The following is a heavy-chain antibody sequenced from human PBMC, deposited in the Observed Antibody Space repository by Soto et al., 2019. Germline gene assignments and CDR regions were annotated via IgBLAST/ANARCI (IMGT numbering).Heavy chain of an antibody. J-gene: IGHJ4*02. CDR3: ARDLRSSIDEYFDS. Sequence: QVQLVQSGAEVKKPGASVKVSCKASGYTFASSGTSWVRQAPGQGLEWIAWISTYNGDSNYAPKLQGRVTVTTDTSASTVFLELRILRSDDTAVYYWARDLRSSIDEYFDSWGQGTLVCVSS. V-gene: IGHV1-18*01. D-gene: IGHD6-13*01. CDR1: GYTFASSG. CDR2: ISTYNGDS.